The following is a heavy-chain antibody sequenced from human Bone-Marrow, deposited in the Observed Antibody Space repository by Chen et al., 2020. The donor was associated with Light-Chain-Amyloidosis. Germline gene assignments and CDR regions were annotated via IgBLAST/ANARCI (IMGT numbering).Heavy chain of an antibody. V-gene: IGHV5-51*01. D-gene: IGHD5-12*01. CDR2: IYPDDSDA. J-gene: IGHJ4*02. Sequence: EVQLEQSGPEVKKPGESLKISCKGSGYTFPNYWSGWVRQMPGKGLELMGVIYPDDSDARYSPSFEGQVTISADKSITTAYLQWRSLKASDTAMYYCARRRDGYNFDYWGQGTLVTVSS. CDR1: GYTFPNYW. CDR3: ARRRDGYNFDY.